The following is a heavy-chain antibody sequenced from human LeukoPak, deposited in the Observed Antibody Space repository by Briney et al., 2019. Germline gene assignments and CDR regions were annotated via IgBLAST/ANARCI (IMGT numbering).Heavy chain of an antibody. Sequence: PSETLSLTCTVSGDSISSGDYYWSWIRQPAGKGLEWIGRISSSGSTNYNPSLKSRVTISVDTSKNQFSLKLSSVTAADTAVYYCARSPSSYYDSSGYYHRESKFDYWGQGTLVTVSS. J-gene: IGHJ4*02. CDR2: ISSSGST. CDR1: GDSISSGDYY. D-gene: IGHD3-22*01. CDR3: ARSPSSYYDSSGYYHRESKFDY. V-gene: IGHV4-61*02.